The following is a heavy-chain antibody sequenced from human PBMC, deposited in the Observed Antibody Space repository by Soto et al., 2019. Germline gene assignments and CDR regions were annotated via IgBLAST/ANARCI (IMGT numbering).Heavy chain of an antibody. J-gene: IGHJ4*02. Sequence: SETLSLTCTVSGGSISSGDYYWSWIRQPPGKGLEWIGYIYYSGSTYYNPSLKSRVTISVDTSKNQFSLKLSSVTAADTAVYYCVRVDSSGYQHFDYWGQGTLVTVS. D-gene: IGHD3-22*01. V-gene: IGHV4-30-4*01. CDR2: IYYSGST. CDR1: GGSISSGDYY. CDR3: VRVDSSGYQHFDY.